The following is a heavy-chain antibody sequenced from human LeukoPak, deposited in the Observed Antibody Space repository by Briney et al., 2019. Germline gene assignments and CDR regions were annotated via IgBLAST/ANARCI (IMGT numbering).Heavy chain of an antibody. D-gene: IGHD1-26*01. Sequence: GGSLRLSCAASGFTFSSYNMNWVRQAPGKGLEWVSSIISSSSYIYYADSVKGRFTISRDNAKNSLYLQMDSLRVEDTAEYYCARDPYSGNYGAYYYYYMDVWGKGTTVTVSS. CDR1: GFTFSSYN. CDR3: ARDPYSGNYGAYYYYYMDV. CDR2: IISSSSYI. J-gene: IGHJ6*03. V-gene: IGHV3-21*06.